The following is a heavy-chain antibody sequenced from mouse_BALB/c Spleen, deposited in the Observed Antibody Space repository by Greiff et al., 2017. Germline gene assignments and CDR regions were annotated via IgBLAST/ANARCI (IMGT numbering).Heavy chain of an antibody. CDR1: GYAFSSYW. Sequence: VQLQQSGAELVRPGSSVKISCKASGYAFSSYWMNWVKQRPGQGLEWIGQIYPGDGDTNYNGKFKGKATLTADKSSSTAYMQLSSLTSEDSAVYFCARPPLYDYDEGGAMDYWGQGTSVTVSS. D-gene: IGHD2-4*01. J-gene: IGHJ4*01. CDR2: IYPGDGDT. CDR3: ARPPLYDYDEGGAMDY. V-gene: IGHV1-80*01.